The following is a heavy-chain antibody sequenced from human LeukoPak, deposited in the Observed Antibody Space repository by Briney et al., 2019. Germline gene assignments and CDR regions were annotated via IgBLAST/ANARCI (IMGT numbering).Heavy chain of an antibody. D-gene: IGHD2/OR15-2a*01. CDR3: ARDYRNWFDP. Sequence: SETLSLTRTVSGGSISSSSYYWGWIRQPPGKGLEWIGSIYYSGSTYYNPSLKSRVTISVDTSKNQFSLKLSSVTAADTAVYYCARDYRNWFDPWGQGTLVTVSS. J-gene: IGHJ5*02. CDR2: IYYSGST. CDR1: GGSISSSSYY. V-gene: IGHV4-39*07.